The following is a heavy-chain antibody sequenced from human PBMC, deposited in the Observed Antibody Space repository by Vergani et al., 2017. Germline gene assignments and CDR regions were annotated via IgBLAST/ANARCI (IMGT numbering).Heavy chain of an antibody. D-gene: IGHD3-10*01. Sequence: QVQLQQWGAGLLKPSETLSLTCAVYGGSFSGYYWSWIRQPPGKGLEWIGEINPSGSTNYNPSLKSRVTISVDTSKNQFSLKLSSVTAADTAVYYCARDRLLWFGEFPKFDYWGQGTLVTVSS. V-gene: IGHV4-34*01. J-gene: IGHJ4*02. CDR1: GGSFSGYY. CDR3: ARDRLLWFGEFPKFDY. CDR2: INPSGST.